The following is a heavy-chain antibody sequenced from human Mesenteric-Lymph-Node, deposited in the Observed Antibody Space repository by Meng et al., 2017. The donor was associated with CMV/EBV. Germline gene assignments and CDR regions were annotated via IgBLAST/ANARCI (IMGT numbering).Heavy chain of an antibody. CDR3: CGSYSSGGGYYFDY. J-gene: IGHJ4*02. CDR2: INPNSGGT. D-gene: IGHD1-26*01. V-gene: IGHV1-2*02. Sequence: SGSTFTGYYMHWVRQAPGQGLEWMGWINPNSGGTNYAQKFQGRVTMTRDTSISTAYMELSRLRSDDTAVYYCCGSYSSGGGYYFDYWGQGTLVTVSS. CDR1: GSTFTGYY.